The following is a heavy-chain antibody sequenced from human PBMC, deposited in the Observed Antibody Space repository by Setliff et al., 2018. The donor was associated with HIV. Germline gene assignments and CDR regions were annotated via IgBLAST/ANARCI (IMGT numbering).Heavy chain of an antibody. V-gene: IGHV4-39*01. Sequence: SETLSLTCTVSGGSISSSSYYWGWIRQPPGKGLEWIGSIYYSGSTYYNPSLKSRVTISVDTSKNQFSLKLSSVTAADTAVYYCARHSPIGELFKWFDPWGQGTLVTV. CDR3: ARHSPIGELFKWFDP. CDR2: IYYSGST. D-gene: IGHD3-10*01. J-gene: IGHJ5*02. CDR1: GGSISSSSYY.